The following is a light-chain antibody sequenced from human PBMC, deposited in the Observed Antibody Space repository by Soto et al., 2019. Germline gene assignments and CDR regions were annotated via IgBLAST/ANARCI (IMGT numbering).Light chain of an antibody. Sequence: SALTQPASVSGSPGQSITLSCTGTSSDVGGYNYVSWYQQYPGKAPKLMIYEVSNRPSGVSNRFSGSKSGNTASLTISGLQAEDEADYYCSSHTSSNTHVVFGGGTKLTVL. CDR2: EVS. V-gene: IGLV2-14*01. J-gene: IGLJ2*01. CDR3: SSHTSSNTHVV. CDR1: SSDVGGYNY.